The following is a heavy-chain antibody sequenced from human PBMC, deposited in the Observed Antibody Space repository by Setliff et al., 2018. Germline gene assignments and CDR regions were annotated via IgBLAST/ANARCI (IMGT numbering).Heavy chain of an antibody. D-gene: IGHD1-26*01. CDR1: GGSIPKNA. Sequence: ASVKVSCKAPGGSIPKNAISWVRQAPGQGLEWMGWLQTYSGHTNYAQKFRGRATMTTDTSTRTAYLELRALTSDDTAVYYCATDVNQWDPTYMDVWGEGTTVTVSS. CDR3: ATDVNQWDPTYMDV. J-gene: IGHJ6*03. V-gene: IGHV1-18*01. CDR2: LQTYSGHT.